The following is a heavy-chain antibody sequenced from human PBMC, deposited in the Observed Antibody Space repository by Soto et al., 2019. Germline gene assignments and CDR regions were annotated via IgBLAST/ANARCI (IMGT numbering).Heavy chain of an antibody. CDR2: IYYSGST. V-gene: IGHV4-61*01. D-gene: IGHD5-18*01. CDR3: ARGAAMAYYYYYGMDV. CDR1: VGSVSSGSYY. J-gene: IGHJ6*02. Sequence: SETLSLTCTVSVGSVSSGSYYWSWIRQPPGKGLEWIGYIYYSGSTNYNPSLKSRVTISVDTSKNQFSLKLSSVTAADTAVYYCARGAAMAYYYYYGMDVWGQGTTVTVSS.